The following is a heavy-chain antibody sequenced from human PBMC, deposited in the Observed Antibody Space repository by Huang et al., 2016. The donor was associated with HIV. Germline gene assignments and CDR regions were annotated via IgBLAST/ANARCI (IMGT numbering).Heavy chain of an antibody. CDR1: GGTFTTYT. CDR2: IIPILGTP. CDR3: AREYYYDNSGYYFDY. Sequence: QVQLVQSGAEVKKPGSSVKVSCTASGGTFTTYTITWVLQAPGQGLEWIGGIIPILGTPNDAQKFQGRVTITADESTSTAYMELSSLRSEDTAVYYWAREYYYDNSGYYFDYWGQGTLVTVSS. D-gene: IGHD3-22*01. J-gene: IGHJ4*02. V-gene: IGHV1-69*13.